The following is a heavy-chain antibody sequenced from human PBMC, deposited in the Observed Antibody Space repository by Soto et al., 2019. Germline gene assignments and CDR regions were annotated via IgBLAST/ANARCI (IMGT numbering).Heavy chain of an antibody. CDR1: GGSVSSGSSY. D-gene: IGHD6-13*01. CDR2: IYNSGST. CDR3: ARQSLVGSSWYRSSPNWFDP. V-gene: IGHV4-61*01. J-gene: IGHJ5*02. Sequence: SETLSLTCTVSGGSVSSGSSYWSWIRQSPGKGLEWIGCIYNSGSTNYNPSLKSQVTISVDTSKNQFSLKLSSVTAADTAVYYCARQSLVGSSWYRSSPNWFDPWGQGTLVTVSS.